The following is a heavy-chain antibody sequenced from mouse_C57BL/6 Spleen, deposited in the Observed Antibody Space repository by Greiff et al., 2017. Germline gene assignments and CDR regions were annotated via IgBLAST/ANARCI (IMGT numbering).Heavy chain of an antibody. D-gene: IGHD2-1*01. J-gene: IGHJ1*03. CDR2: FRNKANGYTT. V-gene: IGHV7-3*01. Sequence: EVQRVESGGGLVKPGGSLSLSCAASGFTFTDYHMSWVRQPPGKALEWLGFFRNKANGYTTEYSASVKGRFTISRDNSQSILYLHMNALRSDDSASYYCARLYGNYVWYFDVWGTGTTVTVSS. CDR3: ARLYGNYVWYFDV. CDR1: GFTFTDYH.